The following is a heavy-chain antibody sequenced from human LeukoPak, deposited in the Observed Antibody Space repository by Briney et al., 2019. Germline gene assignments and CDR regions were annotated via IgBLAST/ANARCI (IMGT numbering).Heavy chain of an antibody. V-gene: IGHV1-8*03. CDR2: MNPNSGNT. Sequence: GASVKVSCKASGYTFTSYDINWVRQATGQRLEWMGWMNPNSGNTGYAQKFQGRVTITRNTSISTAYMELSSLRSEDTAVYYCTVLEWGNNWFDPWGQGTLVTVSS. J-gene: IGHJ5*02. CDR1: GYTFTSYD. CDR3: TVLEWGNNWFDP. D-gene: IGHD3-3*01.